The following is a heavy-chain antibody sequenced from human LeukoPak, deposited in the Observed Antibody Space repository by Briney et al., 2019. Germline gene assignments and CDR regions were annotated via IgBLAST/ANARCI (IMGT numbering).Heavy chain of an antibody. CDR2: IYYSGST. CDR1: GGSISSYY. J-gene: IGHJ4*02. V-gene: IGHV4-59*01. D-gene: IGHD2-2*02. Sequence: SETLSLTCTVSGGSISSYYWSWIRQPPGKGLEWIGYIYYSGSTNYNPSLKSRVTISVDTSKNQFSLKLSSVTAADTAVYYCARWGSAAIEAGFDYWGQGTLVTVSS. CDR3: ARWGSAAIEAGFDY.